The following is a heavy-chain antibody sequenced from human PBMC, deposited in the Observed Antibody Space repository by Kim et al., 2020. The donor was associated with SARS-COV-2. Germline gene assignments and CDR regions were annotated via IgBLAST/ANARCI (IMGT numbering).Heavy chain of an antibody. J-gene: IGHJ4*02. V-gene: IGHV1-69*04. CDR3: ARDMDSSGYYDY. Sequence: NDAQKFQGRVTITADKSTSTAYMELSSLRSEDTAVYYCARDMDSSGYYDYWGQGTLVTVSS. D-gene: IGHD3-22*01.